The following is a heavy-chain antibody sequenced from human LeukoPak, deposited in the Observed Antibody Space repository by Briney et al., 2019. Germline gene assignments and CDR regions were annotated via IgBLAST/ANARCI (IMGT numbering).Heavy chain of an antibody. D-gene: IGHD6-19*01. V-gene: IGHV1-2*02. J-gene: IGHJ4*02. Sequence: ASVQVSCKASGYTFTGYYMLGVRQAPGQELEGMGWINPNSGGTNYAQKFQGRVTMTSDTSISTAYMELRRLRSDATAVYYCALYSSGRRTFDYWGQGTLVTVSS. CDR3: ALYSSGRRTFDY. CDR1: GYTFTGYY. CDR2: INPNSGGT.